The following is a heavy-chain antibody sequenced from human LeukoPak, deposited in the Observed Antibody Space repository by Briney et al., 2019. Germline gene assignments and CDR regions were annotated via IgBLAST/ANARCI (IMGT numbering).Heavy chain of an antibody. CDR2: IYDSGST. V-gene: IGHV4-30-4*01. D-gene: IGHD3-10*01. J-gene: IGHJ4*02. CDR1: GASIRSGDYY. CDR3: ARRRVRGYYFDY. Sequence: SETLSLTCTVSGASIRSGDYYWSWIRQPPGKGLEWIGYIYDSGSTYYNPSLKSRITISVDTSENRFSLKLSSVTAADTAVYYCARRRVRGYYFDYWGQGTLVTVSS.